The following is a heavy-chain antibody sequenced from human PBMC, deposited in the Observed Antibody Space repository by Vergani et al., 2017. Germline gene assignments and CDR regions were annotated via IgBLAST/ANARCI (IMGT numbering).Heavy chain of an antibody. CDR1: GYTFTSYA. CDR3: ARDIERWLQFFGWGEFPLDY. CDR2: INTGNGNT. V-gene: IGHV1-3*04. D-gene: IGHD5-24*01. J-gene: IGHJ4*02. Sequence: QVQLVQSGAEVKKPGASVKVSCKASGYTFTSYAMHWVRQAPGQRLEWMGWINTGNGNTKYSQKFQGRVTITRDTSESTAYMELSSLRSEDTAVYYCARDIERWLQFFGWGEFPLDYWGQGTLVTVSS.